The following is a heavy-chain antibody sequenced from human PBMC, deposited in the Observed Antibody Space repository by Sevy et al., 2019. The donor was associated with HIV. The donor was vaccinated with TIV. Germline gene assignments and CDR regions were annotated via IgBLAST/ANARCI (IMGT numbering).Heavy chain of an antibody. CDR3: ARGKVQYYMDV. CDR2: IKQDGSEK. CDR1: GFTFSSYW. Sequence: GGSLRLSCAASGFTFSSYWMNWVRQAPGKGLEWVANIKQDGSEKYYVDSVKGRFTISRDNAKNSLYLQMNSLRAEDTAVYYCARGKVQYYMDVWGKGTTVTVSS. D-gene: IGHD1-1*01. J-gene: IGHJ6*03. V-gene: IGHV3-7*03.